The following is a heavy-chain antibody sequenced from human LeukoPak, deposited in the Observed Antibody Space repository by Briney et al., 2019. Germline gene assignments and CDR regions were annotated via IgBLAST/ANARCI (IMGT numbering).Heavy chain of an antibody. CDR2: IYTTGST. V-gene: IGHV4-61*02. CDR1: GGSISNGGYY. CDR3: ARDSLSGSYYRAFDI. D-gene: IGHD1-26*01. Sequence: PSETLSLTCTVSGGSISNGGYYWSWIRQPAGKGLEWIGRIYTTGSTNYNPSLKSRVTISVDTSKNQFSLKLSSVTAADTAVYYCARDSLSGSYYRAFDIWGQGTMVTVSS. J-gene: IGHJ3*02.